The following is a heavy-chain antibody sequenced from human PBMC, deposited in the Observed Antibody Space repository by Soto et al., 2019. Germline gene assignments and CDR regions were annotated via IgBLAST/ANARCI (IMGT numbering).Heavy chain of an antibody. V-gene: IGHV4-34*01. CDR3: ARGSGGGSSSWGYYYYGMDV. CDR2: INHSGST. CDR1: GGSFSGYY. D-gene: IGHD6-13*01. Sequence: SETLSLPCAVYGGSFSGYYWSWIRQPPGKGLEWIGEINHSGSTNYNPSLKSRVTISVDTSKNQFSLKLSSVTAADTAVYYCARGSGGGSSSWGYYYYGMDVWGQGTTVTVSS. J-gene: IGHJ6*02.